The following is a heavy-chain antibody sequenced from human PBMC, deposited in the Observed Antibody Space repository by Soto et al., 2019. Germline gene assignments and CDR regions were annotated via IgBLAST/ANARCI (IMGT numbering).Heavy chain of an antibody. CDR3: ARGLGVYCSGGSCYPGSWLDP. CDR1: GGSISSSNW. D-gene: IGHD2-15*01. CDR2: IYHSGST. V-gene: IGHV4-4*02. J-gene: IGHJ5*02. Sequence: PSETLSLTCAVSGGSISSSNWWSWVRQPPGKGLEWIGEIYHSGSTNYNPSLKSRVTISVDKSKNQFSLKLSSVTAADTAVYYCARGLGVYCSGGSCYPGSWLDPCGQGTLVTVSS.